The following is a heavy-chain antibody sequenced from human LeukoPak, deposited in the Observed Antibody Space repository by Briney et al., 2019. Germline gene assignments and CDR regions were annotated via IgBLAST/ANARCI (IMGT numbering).Heavy chain of an antibody. Sequence: QSLTCTLSGRSISSGSYYWSWIQQPAGKGLERFGRIYTTGSTNYIPSLKSRVTISVDTSKNQFSLKLSSVTAADTAVYYCARGLGRRSRYCSGGSCYSAAWFDPWGQGTLVTASS. CDR1: GRSISSGSYY. CDR2: IYTTGST. V-gene: IGHV4-61*02. J-gene: IGHJ5*02. CDR3: ARGLGRRSRYCSGGSCYSAAWFDP. D-gene: IGHD2-15*01.